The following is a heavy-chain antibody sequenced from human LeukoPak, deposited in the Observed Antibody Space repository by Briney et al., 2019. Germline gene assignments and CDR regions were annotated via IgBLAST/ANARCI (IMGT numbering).Heavy chain of an antibody. D-gene: IGHD2/OR15-2a*01. CDR3: GRDLGTTVFWFDP. CDR2: FFPIRGIA. Sequence: SVKVSCKAFGGAFSSYAISWVRPDPGQGLEWMGRFFPIRGIANFAQKFQGRVTITADKSTSTAYMELSSLRSEDTAVYYCGRDLGTTVFWFDPWGQGTLVTVSS. J-gene: IGHJ5*02. V-gene: IGHV1-69*04. CDR1: GGAFSSYA.